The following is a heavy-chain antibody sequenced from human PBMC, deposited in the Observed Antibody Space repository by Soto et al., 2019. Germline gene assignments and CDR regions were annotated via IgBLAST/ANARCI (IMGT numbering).Heavy chain of an antibody. Sequence: LKLASAACRVSVEISVIAGSLKDPGKGLEWVGLIRNQSYQETTEYAAAVKGRFTISRDTSNGIAYLQMNSLNIEDSAVYYCSGAESTDTAYFSLYWGQGTPVTVSS. V-gene: IGHV3-49*03. J-gene: IGHJ4*02. D-gene: IGHD2-2*01. CDR2: IRNQSYQETT. CDR3: SGAESTDTAYFSLY. CDR1: RVSVEISV.